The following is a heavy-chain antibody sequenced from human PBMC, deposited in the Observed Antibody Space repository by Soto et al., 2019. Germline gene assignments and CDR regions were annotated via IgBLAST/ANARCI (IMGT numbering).Heavy chain of an antibody. CDR2: ISYDGSNK. CDR3: ARASYYDSSAPSDY. D-gene: IGHD3-22*01. CDR1: GFTFSSYA. J-gene: IGHJ4*02. Sequence: GGSLRLSCAASGFTFSSYAMHWVRQAPGKGLEWVAVISYDGSNKYYADSVKGRFTISRDNSKNTLYLQMNSLRAEDTAVYYCARASYYDSSAPSDYWGQGTLVTVSS. V-gene: IGHV3-30-3*01.